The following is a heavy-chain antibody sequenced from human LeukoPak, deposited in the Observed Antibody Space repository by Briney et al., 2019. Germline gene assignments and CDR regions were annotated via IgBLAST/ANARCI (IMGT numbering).Heavy chain of an antibody. D-gene: IGHD3-9*01. V-gene: IGHV1-24*01. CDR2: FDPEDGET. J-gene: IGHJ4*02. CDR1: GFTLDELS. CDR3: AIGGFDILTGYKK. Sequence: GASAKVSCKVSGFTLDELSMHWLRQAPGKGPEWMGGFDPEDGETVYAQKFQDRVTLTEDRSTDIAYMELSSLRFEDTAVYYCAIGGFDILTGYKKWGQGTLVTVSS.